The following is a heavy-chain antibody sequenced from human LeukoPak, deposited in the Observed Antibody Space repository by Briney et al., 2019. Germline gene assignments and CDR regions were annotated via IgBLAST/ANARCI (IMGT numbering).Heavy chain of an antibody. CDR3: ARLCSSTSCIWCYYYGMDV. CDR2: INHSGST. CDR1: GGSFSGYY. V-gene: IGHV4-34*01. Sequence: SETLSLTSAVYGGSFSGYYWSWIRQPPGKGLEWIGEINHSGSTNYNPSLKSRVTISVDTSKNQFSLKLSSVTAADTAVYYCARLCSSTSCIWCYYYGMDVWGQGTTVTVSS. D-gene: IGHD2-2*01. J-gene: IGHJ6*02.